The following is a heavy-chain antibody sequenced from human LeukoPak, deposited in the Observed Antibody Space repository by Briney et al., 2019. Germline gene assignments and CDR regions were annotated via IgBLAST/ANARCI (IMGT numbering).Heavy chain of an antibody. V-gene: IGHV3-30-3*01. CDR2: TSYDGSNK. Sequence: PGGSLRLSCAASGFTFSRYAMHWVRQAPGKGLEWVAVTSYDGSNKYYADSVKGRFTISRDNSKNTLHLQMNSLRAEDTAVYYCARDNGVTAEAGHFDYWGQGTLVTVSS. CDR1: GFTFSRYA. D-gene: IGHD6-19*01. CDR3: ARDNGVTAEAGHFDY. J-gene: IGHJ4*02.